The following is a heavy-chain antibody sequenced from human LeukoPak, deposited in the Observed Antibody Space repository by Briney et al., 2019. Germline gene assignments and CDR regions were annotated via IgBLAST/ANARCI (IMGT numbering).Heavy chain of an antibody. CDR2: IYYSGST. D-gene: IGHD1-1*01. CDR3: AGATTGTTNWFDP. CDR1: GGSISSYY. Sequence: SETLSLTCTVSGGSISSYYWSWIRQPPGKGLEWIGYIYYSGSTNYNPSLKSRVTISVDTSKNQYSLKLSSVTAADTAVYYCAGATTGTTNWFDPWGQGTLVTVSS. J-gene: IGHJ5*02. V-gene: IGHV4-59*01.